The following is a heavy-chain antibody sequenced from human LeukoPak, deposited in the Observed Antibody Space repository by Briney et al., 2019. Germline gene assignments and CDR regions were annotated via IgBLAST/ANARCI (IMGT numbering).Heavy chain of an antibody. CDR3: ARAIVGGTGTFDI. CDR1: GFTVSTNY. J-gene: IGHJ3*02. D-gene: IGHD3/OR15-3a*01. V-gene: IGHV3-53*01. Sequence: GGSLRLSCAASGFTVSTNYMSWVRQAPGKGLEWVSFIYYSGTPYYADSAKGRFTISRDNYKNTIYLQMNSLRAEDTAVYYCARAIVGGTGTFDIWGQGTMVTVSS. CDR2: IYYSGTP.